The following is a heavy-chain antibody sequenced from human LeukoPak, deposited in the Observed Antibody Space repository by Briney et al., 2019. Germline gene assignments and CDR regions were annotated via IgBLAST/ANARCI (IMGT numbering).Heavy chain of an antibody. J-gene: IGHJ4*02. CDR2: ISTYAGNT. CDR1: VYSFTSYG. Sequence: ASVKVSFKASVYSFTSYGIRWVGQAPGQGLEWMGWISTYAGNTNYAQKVQDRVTMTTDSSTSTAYMELRSLRSDDTAVYYCAKLGSTFGYSPIDYWGQGTLVTVSS. D-gene: IGHD2/OR15-2a*01. V-gene: IGHV1-18*04. CDR3: AKLGSTFGYSPIDY.